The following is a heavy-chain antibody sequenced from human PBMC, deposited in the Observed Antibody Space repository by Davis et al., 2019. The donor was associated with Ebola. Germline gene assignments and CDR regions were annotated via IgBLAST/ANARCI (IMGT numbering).Heavy chain of an antibody. CDR2: INHSGST. Sequence: PSETLSLTCAVYGGSFSGYYWTWIRQPPGKGLEWIGEINHSGSTNYNPSLKSRLTISVDTSKNQFSLKLSSVTAADTAVYYCARGKGITMIQGVTKLGFDYWGQGTLVTVSS. V-gene: IGHV4-34*01. J-gene: IGHJ4*02. D-gene: IGHD3-10*01. CDR3: ARGKGITMIQGVTKLGFDY. CDR1: GGSFSGYY.